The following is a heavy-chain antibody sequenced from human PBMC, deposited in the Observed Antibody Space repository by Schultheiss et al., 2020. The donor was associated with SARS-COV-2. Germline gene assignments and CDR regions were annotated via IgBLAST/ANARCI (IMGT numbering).Heavy chain of an antibody. CDR2: VSHSGGT. V-gene: IGHV4-34*01. D-gene: IGHD3-22*01. J-gene: IGHJ5*02. CDR1: GESFNGFS. Sequence: GSLRLSCAVYGESFNGFSWTWIRQSPGKGLEWIGQVSHSGGTHYSPSLKRRVTISVDTSKSQFSLRLRSVTAADTAVYYCAISPNYYDSSGYAPWPLGTLVTVSS. CDR3: AISPNYYDSSGYAP.